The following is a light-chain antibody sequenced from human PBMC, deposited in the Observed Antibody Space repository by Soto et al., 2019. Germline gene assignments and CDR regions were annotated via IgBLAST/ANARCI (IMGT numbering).Light chain of an antibody. CDR1: SSDVGAYTY. CDR2: EVS. J-gene: IGLJ2*01. V-gene: IGLV2-14*01. Sequence: QSALTQPASVSGSPGQSITISCTGASSDVGAYTYVSWYQQQSGKAPKLMIYEVSNRPSGVSNRFSGSKSANTASLTISGLQAEDEAVYYCSSFISTSTHVAFGGGTQLTVL. CDR3: SSFISTSTHVA.